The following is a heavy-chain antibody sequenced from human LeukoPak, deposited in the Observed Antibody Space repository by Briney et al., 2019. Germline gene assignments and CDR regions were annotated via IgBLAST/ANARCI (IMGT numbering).Heavy chain of an antibody. J-gene: IGHJ4*02. D-gene: IGHD3-10*01. CDR1: GGSISSSNW. CDR3: ARVGAPLYGSGSYW. CDR2: IYHSGST. V-gene: IGHV4-4*02. Sequence: SGTLSLTCAVSGGSISSSNWWSWVRQPPGKGLEWIGEIYHSGSTNYNPSLKSRVTISVDKSKNQFSLKLSSVTAADTAVYYCARVGAPLYGSGSYWWGQGTLVTVSS.